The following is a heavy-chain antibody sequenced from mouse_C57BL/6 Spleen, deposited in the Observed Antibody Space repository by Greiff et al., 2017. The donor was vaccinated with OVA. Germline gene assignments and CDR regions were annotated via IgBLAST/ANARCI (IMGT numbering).Heavy chain of an antibody. V-gene: IGHV1-82*01. J-gene: IGHJ3*01. CDR2: LYPGDGDT. D-gene: IGHD3-3*01. CDR1: GYAFSSSW. Sequence: QVQLQQSGPELVKPGASVKISCKASGYAFSSSWMNWVKQRPGKGLEWIGRLYPGDGDTNYNGKFKGKATLTADKSSSTAYMQLSSLTSEDSAVYFCARRDLFAYWGQGTLVTVSA. CDR3: ARRDLFAY.